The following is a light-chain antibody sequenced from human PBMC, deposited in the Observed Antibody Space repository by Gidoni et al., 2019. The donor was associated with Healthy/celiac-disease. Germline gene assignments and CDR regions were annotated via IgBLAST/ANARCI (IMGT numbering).Light chain of an antibody. V-gene: IGKV3-11*01. J-gene: IGKJ3*01. Sequence: ELVLTQSPATLSLSPGERATLSCRASQSVSSYFAWYQQKPGHAPSLLIYDASNRATGTPARFSGSGSGTYFTLTISSLEPEDFAVYYCQQRSNWLFTFGPGTKVDIK. CDR3: QQRSNWLFT. CDR2: DAS. CDR1: QSVSSY.